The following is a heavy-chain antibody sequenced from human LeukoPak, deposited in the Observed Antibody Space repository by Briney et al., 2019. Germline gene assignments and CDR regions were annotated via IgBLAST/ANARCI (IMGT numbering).Heavy chain of an antibody. D-gene: IGHD3-22*01. J-gene: IGHJ4*02. CDR1: GGSISGYS. Sequence: SETLSLTCTVPGGSISGYSWNWLRQTPGKGLEWIGYIYYSGNTNYNPSLKSRVTISVDTTNTQFSLRLPSGTAADTAMHYCARGSNYDSSGYYHDYWGQGTLVTVSS. CDR3: ARGSNYDSSGYYHDY. V-gene: IGHV4-59*01. CDR2: IYYSGNT.